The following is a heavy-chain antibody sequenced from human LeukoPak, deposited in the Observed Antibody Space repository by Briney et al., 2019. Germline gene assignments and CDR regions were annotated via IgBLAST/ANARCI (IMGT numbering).Heavy chain of an antibody. CDR2: FFSSTRT. J-gene: IGHJ6*04. CDR3: ARCMSELDYGDYAYYYHMDV. CDR1: GDSLTSGSRY. Sequence: PSQTLSLTCTVSGDSLTSGSRYWSWIRQPAGKGLEWIGHFFSSTRTTYNPSLESRVTISGDTAKNQFSLKLDSVTAADTAVYFCARCMSELDYGDYAYYYHMDVWGKGTTVTVSS. V-gene: IGHV4-61*09. D-gene: IGHD4-17*01.